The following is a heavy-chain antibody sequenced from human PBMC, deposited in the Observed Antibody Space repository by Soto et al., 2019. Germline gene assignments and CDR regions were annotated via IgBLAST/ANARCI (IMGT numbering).Heavy chain of an antibody. CDR3: ARDSGEIAAAGRREKTSGWFDP. V-gene: IGHV1-69*06. Sequence: QVQLVQSGAEVKKPGSSVKVSCKASGGTFSSYAISWVRQAPGQGLEWMGGIIPIFGTANYAQKFQGRVTITGDKSTRTAYMELSSLRSEDTAVYYCARDSGEIAAAGRREKTSGWFDPWVQGALVTVSS. CDR1: GGTFSSYA. J-gene: IGHJ5*02. D-gene: IGHD6-13*01. CDR2: IIPIFGTA.